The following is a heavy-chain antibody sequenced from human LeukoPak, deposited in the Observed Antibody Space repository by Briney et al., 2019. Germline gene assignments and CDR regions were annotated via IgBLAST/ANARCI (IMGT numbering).Heavy chain of an antibody. Sequence: PSETLSLTCAVYGGSFSGYYWSWLRQPPGKGLEWIGEINHSGSTNYNPSLKSRVTISVDTSKNQFSLKLSSVSAAATAAYYCARGPNLVVVLAATRRWFGPWGQGTLVTVSS. J-gene: IGHJ5*02. CDR2: INHSGST. V-gene: IGHV4-34*01. D-gene: IGHD2-15*01. CDR3: ARGPNLVVVLAATRRWFGP. CDR1: GGSFSGYY.